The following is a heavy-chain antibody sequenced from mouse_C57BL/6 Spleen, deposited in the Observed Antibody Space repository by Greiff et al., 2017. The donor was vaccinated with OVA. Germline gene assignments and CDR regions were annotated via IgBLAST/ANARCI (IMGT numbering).Heavy chain of an antibody. J-gene: IGHJ2*01. V-gene: IGHV1-50*01. CDR2: IDPSDSYT. CDR1: GYTFTSYW. D-gene: IGHD1-1*01. CDR3: ARGDYYGSSYGY. Sequence: QVHVKQSGAELVKPGASVKLSCKASGYTFTSYWMQWVKQRPGQGLEWIGEIDPSDSYTNYNQKFKGKATLTVDTSSSTAYMQLSSLTSEDSAVYYCARGDYYGSSYGYWGQGTTLTVSS.